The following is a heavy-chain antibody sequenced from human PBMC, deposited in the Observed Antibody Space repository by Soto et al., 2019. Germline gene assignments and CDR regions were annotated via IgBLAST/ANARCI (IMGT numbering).Heavy chain of an antibody. CDR1: GYTFTSYA. J-gene: IGHJ4*02. CDR2: INPSIGIA. V-gene: IGHV1-69*10. CDR3: ARVSCCSDKYSYDY. D-gene: IGHD2-15*01. Sequence: ASVKVSCKASGYTFTSYAIHWVCQAPGQRLEWMGWINPSIGIANYAQKFQGRVTITADKSTSTAYMELSSLRSEDTAVYYCARVSCCSDKYSYDYWGQGTLVTVSS.